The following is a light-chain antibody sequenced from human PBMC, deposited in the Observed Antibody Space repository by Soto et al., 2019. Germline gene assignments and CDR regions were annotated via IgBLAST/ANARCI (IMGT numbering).Light chain of an antibody. CDR3: QSYDSSLSGVV. CDR1: SSNIVAGYD. CDR2: GNS. Sequence: QSVLTQPHSVAGAPGQRGTISCTWSSSNIVAGYDVHWYQQLPGTAPKLLIYGNSNRTSGVPDQFSGSKSGTAASLASTGLQAGDEADYTCQSYDSSLSGVVVGGGNTLTVL. V-gene: IGLV1-40*01. J-gene: IGLJ2*01.